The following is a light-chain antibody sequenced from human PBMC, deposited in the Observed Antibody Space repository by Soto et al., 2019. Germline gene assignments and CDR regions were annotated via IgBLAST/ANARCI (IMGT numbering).Light chain of an antibody. Sequence: QSVLTQPASVSVSPGQSITISCTGTSSDVGGYNYVSWYQQHPCKAPKLMIHEVSNRPSGVSNRFSGSKSGNTASLTISGLQAEDEADYYCSSFSSSTTLYVFGTGTKVTVL. CDR3: SSFSSSTTLYV. CDR2: EVS. CDR1: SSDVGGYNY. V-gene: IGLV2-14*01. J-gene: IGLJ1*01.